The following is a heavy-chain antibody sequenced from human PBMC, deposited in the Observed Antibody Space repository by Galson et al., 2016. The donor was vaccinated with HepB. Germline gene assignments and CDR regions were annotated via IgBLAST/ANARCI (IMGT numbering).Heavy chain of an antibody. J-gene: IGHJ4*02. CDR1: GFTFDDYG. D-gene: IGHD2-15*01. CDR2: INWSGDST. CDR3: ARDETYCSGGSCYDGQLFDY. Sequence: LRLSCAVSGFTFDDYGMTWVRQAPGKGLEWVSGINWSGDSTAYADSVKGRFTISRDNAKNSLYLQMNSLRAEDTAVYYCARDETYCSGGSCYDGQLFDYWGQGTLVTVSS. V-gene: IGHV3-20*04.